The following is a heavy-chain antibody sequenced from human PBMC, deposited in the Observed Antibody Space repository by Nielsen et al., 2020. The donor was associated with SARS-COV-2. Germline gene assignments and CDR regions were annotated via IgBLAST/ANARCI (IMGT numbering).Heavy chain of an antibody. CDR1: GFRFDDYA. J-gene: IGHJ4*02. D-gene: IGHD6-13*01. CDR2: ISGNRNTI. Sequence: GGSLRLSCAASGFRFDDYAMHWVRQPPGKGLEWVSGISGNRNTIVYADSVKGRFTISRDNAKSSLYLQMNSLRAEDTALYYCAKDPSDGYSSSWYFDYWGQGTLVTVSS. V-gene: IGHV3-9*01. CDR3: AKDPSDGYSSSWYFDY.